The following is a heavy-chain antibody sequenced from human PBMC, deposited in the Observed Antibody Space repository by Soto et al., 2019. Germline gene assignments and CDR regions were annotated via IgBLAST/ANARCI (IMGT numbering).Heavy chain of an antibody. V-gene: IGHV4-59*01. CDR2: IYYSGST. J-gene: IGHJ5*02. D-gene: IGHD3-22*01. CDR3: AREVDYYDTNWFDP. CDR1: GGSISSYY. Sequence: SETLSLTCTVSGGSISSYYWSWIRQPPGKGLEWIGYIYYSGSTNYNPSLKSRVTISVDTSKNQFSLKLSSVTAADTAVYYCAREVDYYDTNWFDPWGQGTLVTVSS.